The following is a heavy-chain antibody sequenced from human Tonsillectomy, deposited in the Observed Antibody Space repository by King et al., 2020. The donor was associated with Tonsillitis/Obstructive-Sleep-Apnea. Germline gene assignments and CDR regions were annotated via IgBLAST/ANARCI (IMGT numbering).Heavy chain of an antibody. V-gene: IGHV3-30*18. CDR3: ANGGYYSGSGYVGAFDY. CDR2: ISYDGSNK. Sequence: VQLVESGGGVVQPGRSLRLSCAASGFTFSSYGMHWVRQAPGKGLEWVAVISYDGSNKYYADSVKGLFTISRDNSKNTLYLQMNSLRAEDTAVYYCANGGYYSGSGYVGAFDYWGQGTLVTVSS. D-gene: IGHD3-22*01. J-gene: IGHJ4*02. CDR1: GFTFSSYG.